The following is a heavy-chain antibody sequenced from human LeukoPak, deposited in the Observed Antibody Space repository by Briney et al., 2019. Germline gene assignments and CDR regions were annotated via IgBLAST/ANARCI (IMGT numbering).Heavy chain of an antibody. CDR2: IKQDGSEK. D-gene: IGHD6-13*01. J-gene: IGHJ4*02. CDR3: ARGFEYSSSWFDY. Sequence: GGSLRLSCAASGFTFSSYEMNWVRQAPGKGLEWVANIKQDGSEKYYVDSVKGRFTISRDNAKNSLYLQMNSLRAEDTAVYYCARGFEYSSSWFDYWGQGTLVTVSS. CDR1: GFTFSSYE. V-gene: IGHV3-7*01.